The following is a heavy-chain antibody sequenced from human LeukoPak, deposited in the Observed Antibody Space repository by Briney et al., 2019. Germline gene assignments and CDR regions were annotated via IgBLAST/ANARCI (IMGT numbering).Heavy chain of an antibody. CDR3: ARQGDDDAFDI. Sequence: PSETLSLTCAVSGYSTSSGYYWGWIRQPPGKGLEWIGSIYHSGSTYYNPSLKSRVTISVDTSKNQFSLKLSSVTAADTAVYYRARQGDDDAFDIWGQGTMVTVSS. CDR1: GYSTSSGYY. D-gene: IGHD3-16*01. CDR2: IYHSGST. V-gene: IGHV4-38-2*01. J-gene: IGHJ3*02.